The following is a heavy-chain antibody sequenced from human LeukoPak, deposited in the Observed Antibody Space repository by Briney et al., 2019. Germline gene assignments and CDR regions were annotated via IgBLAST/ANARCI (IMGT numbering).Heavy chain of an antibody. CDR2: ISGGVGTT. CDR3: ASGGGD. CDR1: GFTFSNYA. Sequence: GGSLRLSCAASGFTFSNYAMSWVRQAPGKGLEWVSGISGGVGTTYYVDSVKGRFTISRDNSKNTLFLQMNSLRAEDTAVYYCASGGGDWSQGTLVTVSS. J-gene: IGHJ4*02. D-gene: IGHD3-10*01. V-gene: IGHV3-23*01.